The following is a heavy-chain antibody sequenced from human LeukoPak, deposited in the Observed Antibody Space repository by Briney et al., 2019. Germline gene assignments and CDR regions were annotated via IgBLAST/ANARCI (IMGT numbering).Heavy chain of an antibody. D-gene: IGHD5-18*01. Sequence: VSNIKQDGSEKYYVDSVKGRFTISRDNAKNSLYLQMNSLRAEDTAVYYCARDLKVVDTEGYWGQGTLVTVSS. CDR3: ARDLKVVDTEGY. V-gene: IGHV3-7*01. J-gene: IGHJ4*02. CDR2: IKQDGSEK.